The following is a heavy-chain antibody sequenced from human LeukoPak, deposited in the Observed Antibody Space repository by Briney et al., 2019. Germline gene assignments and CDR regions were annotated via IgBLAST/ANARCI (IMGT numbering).Heavy chain of an antibody. CDR1: GFTFSSYS. J-gene: IGHJ4*02. CDR2: ISTSSSYI. Sequence: GGSLRLSCAASGFTFSSYSMNWVRQAPGQGLEWVSFISTSSSYIYYADSLKGRFTISRDNAKKSLYLQINSLRAEHTAVCYCARVTRGGYDGYFDYWGQGTLVTVSS. V-gene: IGHV3-21*01. CDR3: ARVTRGGYDGYFDY. D-gene: IGHD5-12*01.